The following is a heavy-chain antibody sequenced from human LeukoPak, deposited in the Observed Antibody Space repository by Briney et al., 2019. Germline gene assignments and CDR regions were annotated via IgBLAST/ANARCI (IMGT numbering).Heavy chain of an antibody. CDR1: GVTVSSTY. J-gene: IGHJ4*02. D-gene: IGHD4-23*01. Sequence: PGGSLRLSCAASGVTVSSTYMSWVRQAPGKGLQWVSVIYSGGSTYYADSVKGRFTISRDNSKNTLYLQMNSLRGEDTAVYYCVRPPYGGVDYWGQGTLVTVSS. V-gene: IGHV3-66*04. CDR2: IYSGGST. CDR3: VRPPYGGVDY.